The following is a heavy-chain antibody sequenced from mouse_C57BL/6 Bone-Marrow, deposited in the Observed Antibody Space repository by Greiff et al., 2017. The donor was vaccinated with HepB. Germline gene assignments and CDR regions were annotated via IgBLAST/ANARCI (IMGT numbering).Heavy chain of an antibody. CDR3: ARVGYGAMDY. J-gene: IGHJ4*01. CDR1: GYTFTNYW. D-gene: IGHD1-1*02. CDR2: IYPGGGYT. V-gene: IGHV1-63*01. Sequence: QVQLQHSGAELVRPGTSVKMSCKASGYTFTNYWIGWAKQRPGHGLEWIGDIYPGGGYTNYNEKFKGKATLTADKSSSTAYMQFSSLTSEDSAIYYCARVGYGAMDYWGQGTSVTVSS.